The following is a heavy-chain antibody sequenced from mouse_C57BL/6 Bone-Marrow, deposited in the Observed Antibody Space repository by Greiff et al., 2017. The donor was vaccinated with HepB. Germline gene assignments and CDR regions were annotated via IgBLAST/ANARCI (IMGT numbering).Heavy chain of an antibody. CDR1: GFTFSDYG. CDR2: ISSGSSTI. J-gene: IGHJ3*01. D-gene: IGHD2-1*01. CDR3: ARHYGNYPAWFAY. V-gene: IGHV5-17*01. Sequence: DVMLVESGGGLVKPGGSLKLSCAASGFTFSDYGMHWVRQAPEKGLEWVAYISSGSSTIYYADTVKGRFTISRDNAKNTLFLQMTSLRSEDTAMYYCARHYGNYPAWFAYWGQGTLVTVSA.